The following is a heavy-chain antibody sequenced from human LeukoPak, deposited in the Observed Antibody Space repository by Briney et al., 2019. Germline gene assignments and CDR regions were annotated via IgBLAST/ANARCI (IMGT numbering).Heavy chain of an antibody. CDR3: AKRKQQLDLSFDY. V-gene: IGHV3-23*01. CDR2: ISGSGGST. Sequence: GGSLGLSCEASGFTFRSYAMSWVRQAQGRGWEGGSAISGSGGSTYYADSVKGRFTISRDNSKNTLYLQMNSLRAEDTAVYYCAKRKQQLDLSFDYWGQGTLVTVSS. CDR1: GFTFRSYA. J-gene: IGHJ4*02. D-gene: IGHD6-13*01.